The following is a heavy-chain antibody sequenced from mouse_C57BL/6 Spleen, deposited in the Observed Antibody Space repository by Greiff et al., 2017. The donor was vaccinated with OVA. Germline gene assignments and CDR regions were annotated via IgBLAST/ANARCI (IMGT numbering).Heavy chain of an antibody. D-gene: IGHD3-2*02. CDR2: IHPNSGST. Sequence: QVHVKQPGAELVKPGASVKLSCKASGYTFTSYWMHWVKQRPGQGLEWIGMIHPNSGSTNYNEKFKSKATLTVDKSSSTAYMQLSSLTSEDSAVYYCARSGKLAYFDYWGQGTTLTVSS. V-gene: IGHV1-64*01. J-gene: IGHJ2*01. CDR1: GYTFTSYW. CDR3: ARSGKLAYFDY.